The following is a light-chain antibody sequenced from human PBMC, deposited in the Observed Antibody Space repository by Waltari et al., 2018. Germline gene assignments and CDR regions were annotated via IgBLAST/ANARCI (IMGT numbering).Light chain of an antibody. J-gene: IGKJ1*01. V-gene: IGKV3-11*01. CDR2: DAS. CDR1: QSVYTY. CDR3: QQRSIWPPWT. Sequence: EIVLTQSPATLSLSPGERATLSCRASQSVYTYLAWYQHKPCQPPRLLIYDASNRATGIPARFSGSGSGTDFTLTISSLEPEDFAVYYCQQRSIWPPWTFGQGTKVEIK.